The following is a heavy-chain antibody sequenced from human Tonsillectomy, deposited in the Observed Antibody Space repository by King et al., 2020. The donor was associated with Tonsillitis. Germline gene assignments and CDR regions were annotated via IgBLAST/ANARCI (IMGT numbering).Heavy chain of an antibody. CDR3: ARGQRWDCCGMDV. V-gene: IGHV3-7*03. CDR2: IKQDGSEK. CDR1: GFTFSSYW. J-gene: IGHJ6*02. D-gene: IGHD6-25*01. Sequence: VQLVESGGGLVQPGGSLRLSCAASGFTFSSYWMSWVRQAPGKGLEWGANIKQDGSEKYYVDSVKGRFTISRDNAKNSLYLQMNSLRAEDRAVYYCARGQRWDCCGMDVWGQGNTVTLSS.